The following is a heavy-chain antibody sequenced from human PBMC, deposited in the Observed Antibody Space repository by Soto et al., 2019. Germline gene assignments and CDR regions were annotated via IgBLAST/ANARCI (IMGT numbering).Heavy chain of an antibody. J-gene: IGHJ4*02. Sequence: QVQLVQSGSEVKKPGSSVRVSCKTSADTFSIYTISWVRQAPGQGLEWMGRVLPFLDITSYSQWFQGRVTITADRSTTTAYMELTSLRSEDTAVYYCARDRDNSNWPNFDSWGQGTLVTVSS. CDR2: VLPFLDIT. CDR3: ARDRDNSNWPNFDS. CDR1: ADTFSIYT. V-gene: IGHV1-69*02. D-gene: IGHD6-13*01.